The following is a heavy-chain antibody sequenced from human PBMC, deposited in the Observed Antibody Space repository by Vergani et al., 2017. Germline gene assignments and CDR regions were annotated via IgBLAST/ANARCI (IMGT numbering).Heavy chain of an antibody. CDR3: ARALGSSGYLLDY. CDR2: IYTSGST. V-gene: IGHV4-61*02. CDR1: GGSISSGGYY. D-gene: IGHD3-22*01. J-gene: IGHJ4*02. Sequence: QVQLQESGPGLVKPSQTLSLTCTVSGGSISSGGYYWSWIRQHPGKGLEWIGRIYTSGSTNYNPSLKSRVPMSVDTSKNQFSLKLSSVTAADTAVYYCARALGSSGYLLDYWGQGTLVTVSS.